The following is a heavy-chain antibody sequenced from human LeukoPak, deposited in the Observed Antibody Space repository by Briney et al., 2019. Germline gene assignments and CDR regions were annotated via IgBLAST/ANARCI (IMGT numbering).Heavy chain of an antibody. D-gene: IGHD2-2*01. CDR3: ATIVVVPAARSPGY. V-gene: IGHV3-21*01. J-gene: IGHJ4*02. Sequence: GGSLRLSCAASGFTFSSYSMNWVRQAPGKGLEWVSSISSSSSYIYYADSVKGRFTISRDNAKNSLYLQTNSLRAEDTAVYYCATIVVVPAARSPGYWGQGTLVTVSS. CDR2: ISSSSSYI. CDR1: GFTFSSYS.